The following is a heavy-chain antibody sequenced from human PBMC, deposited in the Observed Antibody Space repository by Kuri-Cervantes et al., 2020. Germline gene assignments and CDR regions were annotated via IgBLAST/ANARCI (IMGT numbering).Heavy chain of an antibody. CDR3: SRYRAYSSGWPYDY. J-gene: IGHJ4*02. Sequence: GESLKISCAASGFTFDDYAMHWVRQAPGKGLEWVGFIRSKAYGGTTEYAASVKGRFTISRDDSKSIAYLQMNSLKTEDTAVYYCSRYRAYSSGWPYDYWGQGTLVTVSS. V-gene: IGHV3-49*04. CDR2: IRSKAYGGTT. CDR1: GFTFDDYA. D-gene: IGHD6-19*01.